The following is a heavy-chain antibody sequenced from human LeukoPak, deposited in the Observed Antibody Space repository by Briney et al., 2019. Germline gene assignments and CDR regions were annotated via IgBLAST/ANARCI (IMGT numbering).Heavy chain of an antibody. J-gene: IGHJ4*02. D-gene: IGHD3-22*01. Sequence: GGSLRLSCAASGFTFSSYGMHWVRQAPGKGLEWVAAISYDGSNKYYADSVKGRFTISRDNSKNTLYLQMNSLRAEDTAVYYCAKCLRYYDSSGYCPYYFDYWGQGTLVTVSS. CDR1: GFTFSSYG. CDR3: AKCLRYYDSSGYCPYYFDY. CDR2: ISYDGSNK. V-gene: IGHV3-30*18.